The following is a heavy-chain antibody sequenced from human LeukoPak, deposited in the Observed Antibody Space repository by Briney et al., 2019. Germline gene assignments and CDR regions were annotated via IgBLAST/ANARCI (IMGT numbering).Heavy chain of an antibody. D-gene: IGHD3-10*01. CDR3: ARAVGGDGSGSL. CDR1: GGSISSYY. Sequence: PSETLSLTCTVSGGSISSYYWSWIRQPPGKGLEWIGYIFYSGSTNYNPSLKSRVTISVDTSKNQFSLKLSSVTAADTAVYYCARAVGGDGSGSLWGPGTLVTVSS. J-gene: IGHJ4*02. V-gene: IGHV4-59*12. CDR2: IFYSGST.